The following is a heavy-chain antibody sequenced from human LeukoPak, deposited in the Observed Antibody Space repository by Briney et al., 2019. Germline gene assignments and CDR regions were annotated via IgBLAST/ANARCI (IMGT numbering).Heavy chain of an antibody. CDR1: GFTFSSYA. CDR2: ISGSGGST. V-gene: IGHV3-23*01. CDR3: AKVSGHGDYVSATDY. J-gene: IGHJ4*02. Sequence: GGSLRLSCAASGFTFSSYAMSWVRQAPGKGLEWVSAISGSGGSTYYADSVKGRFTISRDNSKNTPYLQMNSLRAEDTAVYYCAKVSGHGDYVSATDYWGQGTLVTVSS. D-gene: IGHD4-17*01.